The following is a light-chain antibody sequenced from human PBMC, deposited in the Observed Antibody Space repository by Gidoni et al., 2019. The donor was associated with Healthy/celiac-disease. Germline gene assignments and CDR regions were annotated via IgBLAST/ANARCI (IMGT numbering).Light chain of an antibody. CDR3: MQALHTPLT. J-gene: IGKJ4*01. CDR1: QSLLHSNGYKY. CDR2: LGS. Sequence: IVMPQSPLSLPVTPGEPAPICCRSSQSLLHSNGYKYLDWYLQKPGQSPPLLIYLGSNRASGVPDRFSGSGSGTVFTLTISRVEAEDVGVYFCMQALHTPLTFGGGTKVEIK. V-gene: IGKV2-28*01.